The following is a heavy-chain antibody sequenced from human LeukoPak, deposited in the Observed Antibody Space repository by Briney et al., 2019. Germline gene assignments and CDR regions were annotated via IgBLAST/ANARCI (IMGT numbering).Heavy chain of an antibody. D-gene: IGHD3-3*01. CDR3: AGVLRFLEWLPAFDY. J-gene: IGHJ4*02. Sequence: SETLSLTCTVSGGSISSSSYYWGWIRQPPGKGLEWIGSIYYSGSTYYNPSLKSRVTISVDTSKNQFSLKLSSVTAADTAVYYCAGVLRFLEWLPAFDYWGQGTLVTVSS. CDR1: GGSISSSSYY. V-gene: IGHV4-39*01. CDR2: IYYSGST.